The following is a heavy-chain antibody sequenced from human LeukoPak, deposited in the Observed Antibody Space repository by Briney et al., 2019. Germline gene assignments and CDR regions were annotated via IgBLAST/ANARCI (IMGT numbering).Heavy chain of an antibody. CDR3: ARAGYGDSDFDY. D-gene: IGHD4-17*01. CDR2: IYYSGST. Sequence: PSETLSLTCTVSGGSISSYYWSWIRQPPGKGLEWIGYIYYSGSTNYNPSLKSRVTVSVDTSKNQFSLKLSSVTAADTAVYYCARAGYGDSDFDYWGQGTLVTVSS. CDR1: GGSISSYY. J-gene: IGHJ4*02. V-gene: IGHV4-59*08.